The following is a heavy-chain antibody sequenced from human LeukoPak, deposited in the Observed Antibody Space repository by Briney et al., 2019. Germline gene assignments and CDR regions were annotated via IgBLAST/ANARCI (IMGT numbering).Heavy chain of an antibody. CDR2: ISGSGGST. Sequence: GGSLRLSCAASGFTFRSYAMSWVRQAPGKGLEWVSVISGSGGSTYYADSVKDRFTISRDNSKNTLYLQMNSLRPEDTAVYYCAKSSTNYYDTSGQIDIWGQGTMVTVSS. CDR1: GFTFRSYA. CDR3: AKSSTNYYDTSGQIDI. D-gene: IGHD3-22*01. J-gene: IGHJ3*01. V-gene: IGHV3-23*01.